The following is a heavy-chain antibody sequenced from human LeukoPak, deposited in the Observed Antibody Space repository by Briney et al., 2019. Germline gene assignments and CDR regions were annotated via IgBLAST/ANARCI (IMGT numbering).Heavy chain of an antibody. CDR2: IYYSGST. V-gene: IGHV4-39*01. CDR3: ARYYCGGDCYSGFFDF. Sequence: SETLSLTCTVSGGSISSSTSFCGWIRQPPGKGLDWIGSIYYSGSTYYNPALKSRVTISVDTSRNQLSLKLRSATAADTAVYYCARYYCGGDCYSGFFDFWGQGTLVAVSS. J-gene: IGHJ4*03. CDR1: GGSISSSTSF. D-gene: IGHD2-21*02.